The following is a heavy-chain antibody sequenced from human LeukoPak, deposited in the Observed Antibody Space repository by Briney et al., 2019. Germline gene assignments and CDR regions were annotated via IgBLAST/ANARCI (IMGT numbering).Heavy chain of an antibody. CDR1: GGSIGSSSYY. V-gene: IGHV4-39*01. D-gene: IGHD3-22*01. Sequence: KSSETLSLTCTVSGGSIGSSSYYRGWIRQPPGKGLEWIGSIYYTRSTYYNPSLKSRVTISVDTSKNQFSLKLTSVTAADTAVYYCARGVTMIVVVIHDWYFDLWGRGTLVTVSS. CDR2: IYYTRST. CDR3: ARGVTMIVVVIHDWYFDL. J-gene: IGHJ2*01.